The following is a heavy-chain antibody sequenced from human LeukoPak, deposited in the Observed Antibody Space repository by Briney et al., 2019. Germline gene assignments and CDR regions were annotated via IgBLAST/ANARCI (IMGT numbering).Heavy chain of an antibody. J-gene: IGHJ3*02. Sequence: GGSLRLSCAASGFTFSTYGMNWVRQAPGKGLDWAAGISGGGGRTSYADSVKGRFTTSRVHSGNTLYLQMNSLRAEDTAVYYCAKMSRKFDPFEDAFDIWGQGTMVTVSS. CDR3: AKMSRKFDPFEDAFDI. CDR1: GFTFSTYG. V-gene: IGHV3-23*01. D-gene: IGHD3-9*01. CDR2: ISGGGGRT.